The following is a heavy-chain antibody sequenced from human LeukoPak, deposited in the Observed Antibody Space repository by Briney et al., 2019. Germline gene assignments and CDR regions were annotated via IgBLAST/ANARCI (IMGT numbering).Heavy chain of an antibody. CDR2: ISSSSSYI. J-gene: IGHJ6*02. V-gene: IGHV3-21*01. D-gene: IGHD5-12*01. CDR3: AGLKYTRRYSAFDSNSYYGMDV. CDR1: GFTFSNYN. Sequence: GGSLRLSCTASGFTFSNYNMNWVRQAPGKGLEWVSSISSSSSYIYYADSVKGRFTISRDNAKNSLYLQMDSLRAEDTAVYYCAGLKYTRRYSAFDSNSYYGMDVWAQGTAVTVSS.